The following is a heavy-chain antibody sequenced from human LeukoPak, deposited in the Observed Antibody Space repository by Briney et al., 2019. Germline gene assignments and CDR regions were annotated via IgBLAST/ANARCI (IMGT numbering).Heavy chain of an antibody. V-gene: IGHV4-31*03. J-gene: IGHJ3*02. CDR3: ARPQVIRGYSYGHGAFDI. Sequence: SETLSLTYTVSGGSISSGGYYWSWIRQHPGKGLEWIGYIYYSGSTYYNPSLKSRVTISVDTSKNQFSLKLSSVTAADTAVYYCARPQVIRGYSYGHGAFDIWGQGTMVTVSS. CDR1: GGSISSGGYY. CDR2: IYYSGST. D-gene: IGHD5-18*01.